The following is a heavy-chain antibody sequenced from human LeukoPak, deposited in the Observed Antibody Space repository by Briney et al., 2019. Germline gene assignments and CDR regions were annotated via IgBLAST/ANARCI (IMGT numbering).Heavy chain of an antibody. J-gene: IGHJ4*02. CDR2: IYSGGDT. D-gene: IGHD5-12*01. Sequence: SGGSLRLSCAASGFTVSSNYMSWVRQAPGKGLEWVSVIYSGGDTYYADSVKGRFTISRDNSKNTLYLQMNTLRAEDTAVYCCARASGYSGYDPFDYWGQGTLVTVSS. CDR3: ARASGYSGYDPFDY. CDR1: GFTVSSNY. V-gene: IGHV3-53*01.